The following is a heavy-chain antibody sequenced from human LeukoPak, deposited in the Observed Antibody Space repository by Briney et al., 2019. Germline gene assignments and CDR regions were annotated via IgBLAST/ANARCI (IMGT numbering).Heavy chain of an antibody. D-gene: IGHD5-18*01. J-gene: IGHJ4*02. CDR2: ISSSSSYI. V-gene: IGHV3-21*01. CDR3: ARAPRDTNDY. CDR1: GFTFGKYW. Sequence: GGSLRLSCVASGFTFGKYWMSWVRQAPGKGLEWVSSISSSSSYIYYADSVKGRFTISRDNAKNSLYLQMNSLRAEDTAVYYCARAPRDTNDYWGQGTLVTVSS.